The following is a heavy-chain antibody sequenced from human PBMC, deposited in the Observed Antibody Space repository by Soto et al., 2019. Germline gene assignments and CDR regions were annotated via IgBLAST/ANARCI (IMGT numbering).Heavy chain of an antibody. CDR3: ATRYRDVRRYCVSTRCLFDL. Sequence: QVQLVESGGGVVQPGRSLRLSCAASGFTFSTYAMHWVRQAPGKGLEWVAVISYDGNNKYYADSVKGRFTISRDNSKSSLYLQMDRLRAEDTALYYGATRYRDVRRYCVSTRCLFDLCGQGTLVTGSS. CDR2: ISYDGNNK. J-gene: IGHJ5*02. CDR1: GFTFSTYA. D-gene: IGHD2-2*01. V-gene: IGHV3-30-3*01.